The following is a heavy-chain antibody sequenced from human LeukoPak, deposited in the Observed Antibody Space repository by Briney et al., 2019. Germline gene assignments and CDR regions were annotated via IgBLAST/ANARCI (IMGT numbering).Heavy chain of an antibody. V-gene: IGHV3-53*01. J-gene: IGHJ4*02. Sequence: GGSLRLSCAASGFTVSSNYVSWVRQAPGKGLEWVSFIYSGDNTYYADSVKGRFTISRDNSKNTLYLQMNSLRAEDTAVYYCARRGYSYGNDYWGQGTLVTVSS. CDR2: IYSGDNT. CDR3: ARRGYSYGNDY. D-gene: IGHD5-18*01. CDR1: GFTVSSNY.